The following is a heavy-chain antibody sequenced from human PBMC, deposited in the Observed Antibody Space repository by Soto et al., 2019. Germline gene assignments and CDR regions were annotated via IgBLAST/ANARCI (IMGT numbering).Heavy chain of an antibody. CDR2: IYNSGTT. CDR1: GGSISIYS. Sequence: QVQLQESGPGQAKPSETLSLTCTVSGGSISIYSWNWIRQTPGKGLEWIGSIYNSGTTNYNPSLKSRVTISVDTSKNQFSLKLSSVTAADTAVYCCAKSSAWHLFDYWGQGTLVTVSS. V-gene: IGHV4-59*01. CDR3: AKSSAWHLFDY. D-gene: IGHD3-22*01. J-gene: IGHJ4*02.